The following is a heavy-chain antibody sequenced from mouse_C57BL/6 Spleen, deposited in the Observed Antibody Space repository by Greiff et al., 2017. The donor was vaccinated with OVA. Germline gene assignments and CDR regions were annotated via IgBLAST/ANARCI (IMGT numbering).Heavy chain of an antibody. CDR3: ARFPYDGFAY. J-gene: IGHJ3*01. D-gene: IGHD2-12*01. V-gene: IGHV1-80*01. Sequence: LQESGAELVKPGASVKISCKASGYAFSSYWMNWVKQRPGKGLEWIGQIYPGDGDTNYNGKFKGKATLTADKSSSTAYMQLSSLTSEDSAVYFCARFPYDGFAYWGQGTLVTVSA. CDR2: IYPGDGDT. CDR1: GYAFSSYW.